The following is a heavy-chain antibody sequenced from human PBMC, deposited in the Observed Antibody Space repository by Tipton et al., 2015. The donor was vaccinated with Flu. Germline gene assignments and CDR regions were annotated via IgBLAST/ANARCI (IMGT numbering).Heavy chain of an antibody. V-gene: IGHV3-7*01. CDR2: INQDGSEK. J-gene: IGHJ4*02. CDR1: GFTFSTYW. CDR3: SISLNS. Sequence: SLRLSCEASGFTFSTYWMDWVRQAPGKGLEWVANINQDGSEKYYVDSVKGRFTISRDNAKNSLYLQLNSLRAEDTAVYYCSISLNSWGQGTLVTVSS.